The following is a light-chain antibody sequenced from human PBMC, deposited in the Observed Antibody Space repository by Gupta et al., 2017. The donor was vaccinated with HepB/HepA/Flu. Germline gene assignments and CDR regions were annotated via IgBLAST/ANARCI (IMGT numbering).Light chain of an antibody. V-gene: IGKV1-5*03. CDR3: QQYSSYPRT. J-gene: IGKJ1*01. Sequence: DIQMTQSPSTLSVSVGDRVTITCRASQNIDTWLAWYQQKPGAAPKLLVYKASVLRSGVPIRFSGGGSATDFALNITGLQPDDSATYGCQQYSSYPRTFGQGTRVDIK. CDR1: QNIDTW. CDR2: KAS.